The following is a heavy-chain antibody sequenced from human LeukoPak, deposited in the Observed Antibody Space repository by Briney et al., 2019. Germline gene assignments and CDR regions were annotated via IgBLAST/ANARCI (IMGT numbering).Heavy chain of an antibody. D-gene: IGHD5-18*01. CDR1: GYSFTSYW. Sequence: GESLKISCKGSGYSFTSYWIGWVRQMPGKGLEWMGIIYPGDSDTRYSPSFQGQVTILADKSISTAYLQWSSLKASDTAMYYCARGDGYSYGRIIYAFDIWGQGTMVTVSS. V-gene: IGHV5-51*01. J-gene: IGHJ3*02. CDR3: ARGDGYSYGRIIYAFDI. CDR2: IYPGDSDT.